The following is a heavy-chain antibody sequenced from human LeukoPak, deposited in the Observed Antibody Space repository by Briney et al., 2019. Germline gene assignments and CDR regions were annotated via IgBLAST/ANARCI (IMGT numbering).Heavy chain of an antibody. CDR1: GYTFTSYG. J-gene: IGHJ6*03. D-gene: IGHD2-2*01. V-gene: IGHV1-18*01. CDR2: ISAYNGNT. Sequence: ASVKVSCKASGYTFTSYGISWVRQAPGQGLEWMGRISAYNGNTNYAQKLQGRVTMTTDTSTSTAYMELRSLRSDDTAVYYCARDGLPREDIVVVPAGYMDVWGKGTAVTVSS. CDR3: ARDGLPREDIVVVPAGYMDV.